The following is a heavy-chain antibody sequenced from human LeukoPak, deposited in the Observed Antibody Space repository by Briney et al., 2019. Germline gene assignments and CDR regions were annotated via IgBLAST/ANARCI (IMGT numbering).Heavy chain of an antibody. J-gene: IGHJ6*02. D-gene: IGHD6-6*01. CDR2: IWYDGSNK. V-gene: IGHV3-33*01. Sequence: GGSLRLSCAASGFTFSSYGMHWVRQAPGKGLEWVAVIWYDGSNKYHADSVKGRFTISRDNSKNTLYLQMNSLRAEDTAVYYCARGGYSSSSLYYYYYGMDVWGQGTTVTVSS. CDR1: GFTFSSYG. CDR3: ARGGYSSSSLYYYYYGMDV.